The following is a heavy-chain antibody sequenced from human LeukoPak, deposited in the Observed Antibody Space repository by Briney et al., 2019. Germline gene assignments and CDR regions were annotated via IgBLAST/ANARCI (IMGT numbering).Heavy chain of an antibody. V-gene: IGHV3-23*01. CDR1: GFTFSSYA. J-gene: IGHJ4*02. CDR3: AREVVAGPEVDY. CDR2: ISGSGGST. D-gene: IGHD6-19*01. Sequence: PGGSLRLSCAASGFTFSSYAMSWVRQAPGKGLEWVSAISGSGGSTYYADSVKGRFTISRDNAKNFLYLQMNSLRPEDTALYYCAREVVAGPEVDYWGQGTLVTVSS.